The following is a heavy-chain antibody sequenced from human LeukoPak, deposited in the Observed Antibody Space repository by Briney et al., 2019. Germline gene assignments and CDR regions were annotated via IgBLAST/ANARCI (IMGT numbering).Heavy chain of an antibody. J-gene: IGHJ5*02. CDR2: IYYSGST. Sequence: SETLSLTCTVSGGSISNKYWSWIRQPPGKGLEWIGYIYYSGSTNYNPSLKSRVTILVDTSKNQFSLKLSSVTAADTAVYYCARDRAGGRQQLEFPLHWFDPWGQGTLVTVSS. CDR3: ARDRAGGRQQLEFPLHWFDP. CDR1: GGSISNKY. V-gene: IGHV4-59*01. D-gene: IGHD6-13*01.